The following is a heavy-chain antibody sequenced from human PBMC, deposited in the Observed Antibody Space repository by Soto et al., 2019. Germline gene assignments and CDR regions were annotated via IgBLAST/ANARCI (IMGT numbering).Heavy chain of an antibody. CDR1: GGSISTSNW. D-gene: IGHD1-1*01. J-gene: IGHJ4*02. CDR2: VYHSGST. V-gene: IGHV4-4*02. CDR3: ARTSTSETGFDY. Sequence: SETLSLTCAVSGGSISTSNWWSWVRQPPGKGLEWIGEVYHSGSTNYNPSFKSRVAMSVDKSKNQFSLKLNSVTAADTALYYCARTSTSETGFDYGGQRSLVTVSS.